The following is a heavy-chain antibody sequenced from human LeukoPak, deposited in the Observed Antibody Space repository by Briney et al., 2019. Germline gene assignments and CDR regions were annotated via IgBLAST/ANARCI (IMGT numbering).Heavy chain of an antibody. CDR1: VFDFSMYW. D-gene: IGHD3-3*01. J-gene: IGHJ4*02. V-gene: IGHV3-7*03. Sequence: GGSLRLSCAASVFDFSMYWMSWVRQAPGKGLEWVANIKLDGSEKYYVDSVKGRFTISRDNAKNSLYLEMSSLKDEDAAVYYCAREARGFFEWLSSYYFDSWGQGTLVTVSP. CDR2: IKLDGSEK. CDR3: AREARGFFEWLSSYYFDS.